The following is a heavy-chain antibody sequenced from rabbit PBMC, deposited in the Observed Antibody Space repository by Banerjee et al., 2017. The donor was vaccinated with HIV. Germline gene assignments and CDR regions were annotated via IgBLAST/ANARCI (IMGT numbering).Heavy chain of an antibody. Sequence: QEQLEESGGDLVKPEGSLTLTCTASGFSFNNKYVMCWVRQAPGKGLEWIACIYAGSSGYTYYANWAKGRFTISKTSSTTVTLQMTSLTAADTATYFCARWDPILVALNLWGPGTLVTVS. V-gene: IGHV1S45*01. D-gene: IGHD7-1*01. CDR2: IYAGSSGYT. CDR1: GFSFNNKYV. CDR3: ARWDPILVALNL. J-gene: IGHJ4*01.